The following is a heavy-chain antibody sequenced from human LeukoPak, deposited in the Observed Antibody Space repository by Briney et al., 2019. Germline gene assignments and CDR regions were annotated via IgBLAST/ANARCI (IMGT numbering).Heavy chain of an antibody. CDR3: AREPSKYSSSSADY. Sequence: SVKVSCKASGGTFSSYAISWGPQAPGQGLEGMGGNIPICGTSNYAQKFQGRVTITTDESMSTAYMELSSLRSEDTAVYYCAREPSKYSSSSADYWGQGTLVTVSS. CDR1: GGTFSSYA. V-gene: IGHV1-69*05. CDR2: NIPICGTS. J-gene: IGHJ4*02. D-gene: IGHD6-6*01.